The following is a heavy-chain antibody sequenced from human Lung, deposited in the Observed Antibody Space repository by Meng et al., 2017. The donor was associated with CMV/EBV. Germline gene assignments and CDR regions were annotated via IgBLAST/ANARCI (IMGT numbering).Heavy chain of an antibody. Sequence: GGSLRLSCAASGFTVNSKYMTWVRLAPGKGLQWVSLIYSGGSAYYADSVKGRFTISRDNSKNTLYLQMNSLRAEDTAIYYCARDQRGGSDFDYWGQGTLVTVSS. D-gene: IGHD6-19*01. CDR3: ARDQRGGSDFDY. CDR2: IYSGGSA. V-gene: IGHV3-53*01. J-gene: IGHJ4*02. CDR1: GFTVNSKY.